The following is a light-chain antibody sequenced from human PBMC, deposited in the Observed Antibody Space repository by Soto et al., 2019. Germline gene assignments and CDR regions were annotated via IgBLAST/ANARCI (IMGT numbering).Light chain of an antibody. Sequence: QLVLTQPPSVSGAPGQRVTISCTGSSSNIGAGYDVHWYQQLPGTAPKLLIYGNSNRPSGVPDRFSGSKSGTSASLAITGLQAEDEADYYCQSYDSSLSAVFGGGTTVTVL. CDR3: QSYDSSLSAV. J-gene: IGLJ2*01. CDR1: SSNIGAGYD. V-gene: IGLV1-40*01. CDR2: GNS.